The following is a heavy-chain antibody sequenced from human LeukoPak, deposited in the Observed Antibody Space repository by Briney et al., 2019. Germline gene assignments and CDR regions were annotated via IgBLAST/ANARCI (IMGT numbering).Heavy chain of an antibody. D-gene: IGHD4-17*01. CDR1: GFTFSKSG. CDR3: ANLYGDYPDY. J-gene: IGHJ4*02. Sequence: PGGSLRLSCGASGFTFSKSGMHWVRQAPGKGLEWVAVISYDGSNQYYADSVKGRFTISRDNSKKMLYLQMNSLRADDTAVYYCANLYGDYPDYWGQGTLVTVSS. V-gene: IGHV3-30*18. CDR2: ISYDGSNQ.